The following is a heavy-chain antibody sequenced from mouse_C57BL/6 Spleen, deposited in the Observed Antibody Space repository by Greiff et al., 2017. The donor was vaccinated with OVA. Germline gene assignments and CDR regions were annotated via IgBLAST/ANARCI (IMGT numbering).Heavy chain of an antibody. CDR1: GFSLTSYG. J-gene: IGHJ2*01. Sequence: VKLMESGPGLVQPSQSLSITCTVSGFSLTSYGVHWVRQSPGKGLEWLGVIWSGGSTDYNAAFISRLSISKDNSKSQVFFKMNSLQADDTAIYYCARNYNDGYYLFDYWGQGTTLTVSS. CDR3: ARNYNDGYYLFDY. V-gene: IGHV2-2*01. CDR2: IWSGGST. D-gene: IGHD2-3*01.